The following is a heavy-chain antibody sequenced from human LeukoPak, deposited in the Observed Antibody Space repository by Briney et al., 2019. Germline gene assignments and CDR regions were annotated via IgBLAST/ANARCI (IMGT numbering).Heavy chain of an antibody. CDR3: ARDKGEAVALYYYYYGMDV. Sequence: GGSLRLSCAASGFTFSSYWMSWVRQAPGKGLEWVANIKQDGSEKYYVDSVKGRFTISRDNAKNSLYLQMNSLRAEDTAVYYCARDKGEAVALYYYYYGMDVWGKGTTVAVSS. J-gene: IGHJ6*04. V-gene: IGHV3-7*01. CDR2: IKQDGSEK. D-gene: IGHD6-19*01. CDR1: GFTFSSYW.